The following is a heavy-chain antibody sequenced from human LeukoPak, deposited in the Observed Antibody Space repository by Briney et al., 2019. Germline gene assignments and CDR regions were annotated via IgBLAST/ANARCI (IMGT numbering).Heavy chain of an antibody. CDR2: IYSSGTT. CDR1: GGSISSDLYY. D-gene: IGHD3-10*01. CDR3: AGGAYGAGSYAKWFDP. J-gene: IGHJ5*02. Sequence: SETLSLTCTVSGGSISSDLYYWSWIRQPAGKGLEWIGRIYSSGTTNYNPARKSRVTISVERSKNQVSLMLNSVTAADTAVYYCAGGAYGAGSYAKWFDPWGQGTLVIVSS. V-gene: IGHV4-61*02.